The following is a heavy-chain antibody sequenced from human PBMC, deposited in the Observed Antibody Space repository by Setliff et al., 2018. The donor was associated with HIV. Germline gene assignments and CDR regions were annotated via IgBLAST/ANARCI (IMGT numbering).Heavy chain of an antibody. CDR1: GGSISSYY. J-gene: IGHJ4*02. CDR3: ARGRDKYGPIDY. CDR2: IYYSGST. Sequence: PSETLSLTCTVSGGSISSYYWSWIRQPPGKGLEWIGYIYYSGSTNYNPSLKSRVTISVDTSKNQFSLKLSSVTAADTAVYYCARGRDKYGPIDYWGQGTLVTVSS. V-gene: IGHV4-59*08. D-gene: IGHD3-10*01.